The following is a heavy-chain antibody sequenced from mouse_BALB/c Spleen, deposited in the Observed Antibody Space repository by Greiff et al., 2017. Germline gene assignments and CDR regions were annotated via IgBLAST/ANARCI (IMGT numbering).Heavy chain of an antibody. CDR3: ARDQNYGSSYGYFDY. D-gene: IGHD1-1*01. V-gene: IGHV5-9-4*01. J-gene: IGHJ2*01. CDR2: ISSGGSYT. CDR1: GFTFSSYA. Sequence: DVMLVESGGGLVKPGGSLKLSCAASGFTFSSYAMSWVRQSPEKRLEWVAEISSGGSYTYYPDTVTGRFTISRDNAKNTLYLEMSSLRSEDTAMYYCARDQNYGSSYGYFDYWGQGTTLTVSS.